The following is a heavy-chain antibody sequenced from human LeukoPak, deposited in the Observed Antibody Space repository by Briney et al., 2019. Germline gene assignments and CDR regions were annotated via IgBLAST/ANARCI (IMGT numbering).Heavy chain of an antibody. CDR3: ARLEGYCSSTSCYGAFDI. D-gene: IGHD2-2*01. V-gene: IGHV3-21*01. J-gene: IGHJ3*02. Sequence: GGSLRLSCAASGFTFSSYSMNWVRQAPGKGLEWVSSISSGSSYIYYADSVKGRFTISRDNAKNSLDLQMNSLRAEDTAVYYCARLEGYCSSTSCYGAFDIWGQGTMVTVSS. CDR2: ISSGSSYI. CDR1: GFTFSSYS.